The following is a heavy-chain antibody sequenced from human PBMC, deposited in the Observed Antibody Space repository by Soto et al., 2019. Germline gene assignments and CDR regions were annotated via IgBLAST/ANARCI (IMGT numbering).Heavy chain of an antibody. CDR3: ARVGITGTTPDY. V-gene: IGHV3-33*01. D-gene: IGHD1-20*01. J-gene: IGHJ4*02. CDR2: IWYDGSNK. CDR1: GFTFSSYG. Sequence: GGSLRLSCAASGFTFSSYGMHWVRQAPGKGLEWVAVIWYDGSNKYYADSVKGRFTISRDNSKNTLYLQMNSLRAEDTAVYYCARVGITGTTPDYWGQGTLVTVSS.